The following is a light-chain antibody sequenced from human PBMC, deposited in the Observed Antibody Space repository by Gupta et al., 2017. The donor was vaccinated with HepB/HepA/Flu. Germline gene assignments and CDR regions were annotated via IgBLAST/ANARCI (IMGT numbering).Light chain of an antibody. V-gene: IGLV1-40*01. CDR1: CSIIGAGYD. CDR3: KSYDSSLNGDVV. CDR2: GTN. J-gene: IGLJ2*01. Sequence: QSVLTQPPSACGAPGQRVTIACTGSCSIIGAGYDVTWYQQVPGTPPKLLIYGTNNRPSGVPDRFSGSKSGTSASLAITGLLAEDEAFYYCKSYDSSLNGDVVFGGGTKLTVL.